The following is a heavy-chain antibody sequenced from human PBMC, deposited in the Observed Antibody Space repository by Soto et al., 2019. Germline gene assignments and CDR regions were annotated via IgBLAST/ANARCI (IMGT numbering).Heavy chain of an antibody. J-gene: IGHJ4*02. Sequence: GASVKVSCKASGGTFSSYAISWVRQAPGQGLEWMGGIIPIFGTANYAQKFQGRVTITADKSTSTAYMELSSLRSEDTAVYYCARVRYLHSRYFDYWGQGTLVTSPQ. CDR1: GGTFSSYA. D-gene: IGHD1-20*01. V-gene: IGHV1-69*06. CDR3: ARVRYLHSRYFDY. CDR2: IIPIFGTA.